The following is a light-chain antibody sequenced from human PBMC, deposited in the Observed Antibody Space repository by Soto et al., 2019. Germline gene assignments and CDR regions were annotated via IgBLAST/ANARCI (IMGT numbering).Light chain of an antibody. Sequence: IVVTRSPASLSLSPVSRATLSGRASQSVSSDLAWYQQKPGQAPRLLIYGASTRATGIPARFSGSGSGTEFTLTISSLQSEDFTVYYCQQYNNWPRTFGQGTKVDI. CDR2: GAS. CDR1: QSVSSD. V-gene: IGKV3-15*01. CDR3: QQYNNWPRT. J-gene: IGKJ1*01.